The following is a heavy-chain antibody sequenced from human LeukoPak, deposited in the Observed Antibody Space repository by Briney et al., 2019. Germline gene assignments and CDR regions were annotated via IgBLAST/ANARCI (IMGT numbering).Heavy chain of an antibody. CDR2: IYYSGST. D-gene: IGHD2-2*01. Sequence: SETLSLTCTVSGGSISSSSYYWGWIRQPPGKGLEWIGSIYYSGSTYYNPSLKSRVTISVDTSKNQFSLKLSSVTAADTAVYYCASKPRVVPAAVYYYYYMDVWGKGTTVTVSS. CDR3: ASKPRVVPAAVYYYYYMDV. J-gene: IGHJ6*03. CDR1: GGSISSSSYY. V-gene: IGHV4-39*01.